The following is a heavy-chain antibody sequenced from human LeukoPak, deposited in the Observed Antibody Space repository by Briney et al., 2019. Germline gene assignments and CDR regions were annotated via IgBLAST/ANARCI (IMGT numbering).Heavy chain of an antibody. Sequence: PGRSLRLSCAASGFTVSSNYMSWVRQAPGKGLEWVSVIYSGGSTYYADSVKGRFTISRDNSKNTLYLQMNSLRAEDTAVYYCARAPPYNWNYDYWGQGTLVTVSS. CDR3: ARAPPYNWNYDY. V-gene: IGHV3-66*01. CDR2: IYSGGST. CDR1: GFTVSSNY. J-gene: IGHJ4*02. D-gene: IGHD1-7*01.